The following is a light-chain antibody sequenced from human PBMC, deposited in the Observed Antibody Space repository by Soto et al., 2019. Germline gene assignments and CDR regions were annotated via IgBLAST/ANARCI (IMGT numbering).Light chain of an antibody. V-gene: IGKV1-39*01. CDR2: STS. CDR1: QIISKY. CDR3: QQAYDIPRT. J-gene: IGKJ1*01. Sequence: DIQMTQSPSSLSASVGDRVTLTCRATQIISKYLNWYQQKPGKAPNLLIYSTSTLQSGVPSRFSGSGSGTDFTLTINSLQPEDFATYYCQQAYDIPRTFGQGTKVDIK.